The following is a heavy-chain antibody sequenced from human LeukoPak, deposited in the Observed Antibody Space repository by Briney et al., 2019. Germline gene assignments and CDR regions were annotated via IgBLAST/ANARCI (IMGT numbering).Heavy chain of an antibody. V-gene: IGHV4-39*01. Sequence: PSETLSLTCTVSGGSISSSSYYRGWIRQPPGKGLEWIGSIYYSGSTYYNPSLKSRVTISVDTSKNQFSLKLSSVTAADTAVYYCASQVAGYGMDVWGQGTTVTVSS. J-gene: IGHJ6*02. CDR2: IYYSGST. CDR1: GGSISSSSYY. D-gene: IGHD6-19*01. CDR3: ASQVAGYGMDV.